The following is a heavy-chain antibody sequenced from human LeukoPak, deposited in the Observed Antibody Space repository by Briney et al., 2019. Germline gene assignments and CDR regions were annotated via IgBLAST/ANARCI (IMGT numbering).Heavy chain of an antibody. CDR1: GFTFSSYS. CDR3: ARDRYSSGWYRGDLDY. D-gene: IGHD6-19*01. Sequence: GGSLRLSCAASGFTFSSYSMNWVRQAPGKGLEWVAVISYDGSNKYYADSVKGRFTISRDNAKNSLYLQMNSLRAEDTALYYCARDRYSSGWYRGDLDYWGQGTLVTVSS. CDR2: ISYDGSNK. J-gene: IGHJ4*02. V-gene: IGHV3-30*03.